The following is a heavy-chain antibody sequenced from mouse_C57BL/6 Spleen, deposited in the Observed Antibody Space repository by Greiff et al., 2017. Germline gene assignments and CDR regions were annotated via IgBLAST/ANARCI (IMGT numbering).Heavy chain of an antibody. CDR2: IDPSDSET. V-gene: IGHV1-52*01. J-gene: IGHJ1*03. CDR3: ARPYSGSSLGV. Sequence: QVQLQQPGAELVRPGSSVKLSCKASGYTFTSYWMHWVKQRPIQGLEWIGNIDPSDSETHYNQKFKDKATLTVDKSSSTAYMQLSSLTPEDSAVYDCARPYSGSSLGVWGTGTTVTVSS. CDR1: GYTFTSYW. D-gene: IGHD1-1*01.